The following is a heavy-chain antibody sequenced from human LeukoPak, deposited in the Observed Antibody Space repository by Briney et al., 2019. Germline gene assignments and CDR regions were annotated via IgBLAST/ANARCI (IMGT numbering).Heavy chain of an antibody. J-gene: IGHJ6*03. CDR2: ISAYNGNT. Sequence: GASVKVSCKASGYTFTSYGISWVRQAPGQGLEWMGWISAYNGNTNYAQKLQGRVTMTTDTSTSTAYMELRSLRSDGTAVYYCARDYRPNYYYYMDVWGKGTTVTVSS. D-gene: IGHD1-14*01. CDR3: ARDYRPNYYYYMDV. CDR1: GYTFTSYG. V-gene: IGHV1-18*01.